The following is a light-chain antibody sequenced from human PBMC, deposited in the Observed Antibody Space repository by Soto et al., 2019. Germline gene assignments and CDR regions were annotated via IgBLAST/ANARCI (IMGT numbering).Light chain of an antibody. CDR1: QSVRSN. CDR3: QQYNDWPPWT. V-gene: IGKV3-15*01. CDR2: GAS. J-gene: IGKJ1*01. Sequence: EIVMTQSPATLSVSPGERATLSCRASQSVRSNLAWYQQKPGQAPKLLIYGASTRATGIPARFSGSGSGTELTLTISSLQSEDFAIYYCQQYNDWPPWTFGHGTKVEIK.